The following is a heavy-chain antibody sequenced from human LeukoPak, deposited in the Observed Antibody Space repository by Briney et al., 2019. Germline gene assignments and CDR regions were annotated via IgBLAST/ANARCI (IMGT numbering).Heavy chain of an antibody. CDR3: GSWYSGSDGPVRHNDAFDI. J-gene: IGHJ3*02. V-gene: IGHV1-2*02. Sequence: ASVKVSCKASGYTFTGYYMHWVRQAPGQGLEWMGWINPNSGGTNYAQKFQGRVTMTRDTSISTAYMELSRLRSDDTAVYYCGSWYSGSDGPVRHNDAFDIWGQGTMVTVSS. CDR1: GYTFTGYY. CDR2: INPNSGGT. D-gene: IGHD1-26*01.